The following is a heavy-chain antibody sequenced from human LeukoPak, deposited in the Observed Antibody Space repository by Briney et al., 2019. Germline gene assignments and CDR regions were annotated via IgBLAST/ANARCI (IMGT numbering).Heavy chain of an antibody. CDR1: GFTFSNYE. CDR3: ARPYYVAANYYFDY. Sequence: GGSLRLSCAASGFTFSNYEMNWVRQAPGKGLEWVSYISGRGDVIYYEDSVKGRFTISRDNAKNSLYLQMNSLRAEDTAVYYCARPYYVAANYYFDYWGQGTLVTVSS. J-gene: IGHJ4*02. D-gene: IGHD1-26*01. V-gene: IGHV3-48*03. CDR2: ISGRGDVI.